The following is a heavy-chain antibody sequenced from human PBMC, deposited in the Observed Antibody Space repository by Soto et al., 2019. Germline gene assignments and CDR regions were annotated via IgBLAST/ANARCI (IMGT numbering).Heavy chain of an antibody. CDR3: ASSSSPTPNWFDP. V-gene: IGHV3-21*01. J-gene: IGHJ5*02. CDR2: ISSSSSYI. Sequence: GGSLRLSCAASGFTFSSYSMNWVRQAPGKGLEWVSSISSSSSYIYYADSVKGRFTISRDNAKNSLYLQMNSLRAEDTAVYYCASSSSPTPNWFDPWGQGTLVTVSS. CDR1: GFTFSSYS. D-gene: IGHD6-6*01.